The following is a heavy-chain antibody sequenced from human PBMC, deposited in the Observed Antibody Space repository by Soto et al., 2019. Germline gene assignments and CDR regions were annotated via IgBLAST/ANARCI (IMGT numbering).Heavy chain of an antibody. CDR3: ARALYGDYDNWFDP. Sequence: SETLSLTCTVSGGSISSYYWSWIRQPPGKGLEWIGYIYYSGSTNYNPSLKSRVTISVDTSKNQFSLKLSSVTAADTAVYYCARALYGDYDNWFDPWGQGTLVTVSS. D-gene: IGHD4-17*01. CDR2: IYYSGST. CDR1: GGSISSYY. J-gene: IGHJ5*02. V-gene: IGHV4-59*01.